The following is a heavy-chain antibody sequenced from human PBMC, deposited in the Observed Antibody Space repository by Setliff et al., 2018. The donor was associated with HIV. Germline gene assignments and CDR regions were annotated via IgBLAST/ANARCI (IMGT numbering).Heavy chain of an antibody. CDR2: IYHSGST. J-gene: IGHJ4*02. CDR3: ASTDFGGDSGFDF. CDR1: GASISSSNW. D-gene: IGHD2-21*02. V-gene: IGHV4-4*02. Sequence: PSETLSLTCAVFGASISSSNWWTWVRQSPGKGLEWIGEIYHSGSTNYNPSLKSRVTILVDESKNSFSLGLTSVTSADTAVYYCASTDFGGDSGFDFWGQGTRVTVSS.